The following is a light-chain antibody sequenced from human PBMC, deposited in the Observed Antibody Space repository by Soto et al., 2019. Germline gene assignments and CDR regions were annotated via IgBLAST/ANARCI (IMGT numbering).Light chain of an antibody. Sequence: EIVLRQSAGTLSLSPGERATLSCRASHIVSTTYLAWYQQKPGQAPRLLIYGSSSRAPGIPDRFSGSVSGTDFTLTISRLEPDDFAVYYCQQFGGSPMYTFGQGTKLEIK. CDR3: QQFGGSPMYT. CDR2: GSS. CDR1: HIVSTTY. J-gene: IGKJ2*01. V-gene: IGKV3-20*01.